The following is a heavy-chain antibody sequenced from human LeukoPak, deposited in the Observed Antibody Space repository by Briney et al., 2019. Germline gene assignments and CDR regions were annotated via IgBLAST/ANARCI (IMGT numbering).Heavy chain of an antibody. CDR3: ARGPRWVATFPPPQTDYFDY. Sequence: ASVKVSCKASGYTFTSYDINWVRQATGQGLEWMGWMNPNSGNTGYAQKFQGWVTMTRDTSISTAYMELSRLRSDDTAVYYCARGPRWVATFPPPQTDYFDYWGQGTLVTVSS. V-gene: IGHV1-8*01. D-gene: IGHD5-12*01. J-gene: IGHJ4*02. CDR2: MNPNSGNT. CDR1: GYTFTSYD.